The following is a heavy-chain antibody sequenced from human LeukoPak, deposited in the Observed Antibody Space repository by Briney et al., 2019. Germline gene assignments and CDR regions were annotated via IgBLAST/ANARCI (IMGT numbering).Heavy chain of an antibody. J-gene: IGHJ4*02. D-gene: IGHD1-26*01. V-gene: IGHV3-30*04. Sequence: TGGSLRLSCAASRFTFSSYAMHWVRQAPGKGLEWVAVISYGGTTKYYADSVKGRFTISRDDAKNSLDLQMNSLRVEDTAVYYCAAYRGAHHKTFDYWGRGTLVTVSS. CDR1: RFTFSSYA. CDR2: ISYGGTTK. CDR3: AAYRGAHHKTFDY.